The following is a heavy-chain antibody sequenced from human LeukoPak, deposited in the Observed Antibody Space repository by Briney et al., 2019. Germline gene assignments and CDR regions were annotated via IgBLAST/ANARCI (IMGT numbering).Heavy chain of an antibody. Sequence: PGGSLRLSCAASGFNFNKYGMHWVRQAPGKGLEWVAFTRYDGSNKYHADSVKGRFTIPRDNSKNTLYLQMNSLRDEDTAVYYCAKDSRDYAAVMAFDMWGQGTMVTVSS. V-gene: IGHV3-30*02. CDR2: TRYDGSNK. CDR1: GFNFNKYG. D-gene: IGHD4/OR15-4a*01. J-gene: IGHJ3*02. CDR3: AKDSRDYAAVMAFDM.